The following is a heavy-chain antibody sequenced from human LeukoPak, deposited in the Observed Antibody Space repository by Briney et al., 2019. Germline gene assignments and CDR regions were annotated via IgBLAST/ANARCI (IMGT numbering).Heavy chain of an antibody. CDR2: IFYSGST. V-gene: IGHV4-59*08. Sequence: PSETLSPTCAVYGGSFSGYYWNWIRQPPGKGLEWTGYIFYSGSTNYNPSLKSRVTISVDTSKNQFSLKLSSVTAADTAVYYCARHLGYNWNYGGWFDPWGQGTLVTVSS. CDR3: ARHLGYNWNYGGWFDP. CDR1: GGSFSGYY. J-gene: IGHJ5*02. D-gene: IGHD1-7*01.